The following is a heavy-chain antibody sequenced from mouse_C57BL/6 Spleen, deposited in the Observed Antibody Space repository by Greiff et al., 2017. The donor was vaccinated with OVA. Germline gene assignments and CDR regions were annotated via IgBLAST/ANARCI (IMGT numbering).Heavy chain of an antibody. J-gene: IGHJ3*01. D-gene: IGHD2-3*01. Sequence: QVQLKQPGAELVKPGASVKMSCKASGYTFTSYWITWVKQRPGQGLEWIGDIYPGSGSTNYNEKFKSKATLTVDTSSSTAYMQLSSLTSEDSAVYYCARPSYDGYSWFAYWGQGTLVTVSA. CDR3: ARPSYDGYSWFAY. CDR2: IYPGSGST. CDR1: GYTFTSYW. V-gene: IGHV1-55*01.